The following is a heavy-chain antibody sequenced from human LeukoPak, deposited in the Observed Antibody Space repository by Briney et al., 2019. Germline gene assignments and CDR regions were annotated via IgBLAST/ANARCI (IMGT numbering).Heavy chain of an antibody. CDR1: GFTFSTYA. D-gene: IGHD6-13*01. V-gene: IGHV3-30*04. CDR3: ARSSYYYNYYYMDV. J-gene: IGHJ6*02. CDR2: ISYDGSNK. Sequence: GGSLRLSCAASGFTFSTYAMHWVRQAPGKGLEWVAVISYDGSNKYYADSVKGRFTISRDNSKNTLYLQMNSLRAEDTAVYYCARSSYYYNYYYMDVWGQGTTVTVSS.